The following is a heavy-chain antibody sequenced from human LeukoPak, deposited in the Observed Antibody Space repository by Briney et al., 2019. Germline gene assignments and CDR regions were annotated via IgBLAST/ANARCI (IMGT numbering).Heavy chain of an antibody. CDR3: ARASSSWWIWFDP. J-gene: IGHJ5*02. Sequence: ASVKVSCKASGYTFTGYYMHWVRQAPGQGLEWMGWINPNSGGTNYAQKFQGWVTMTRDTSISTAYMELSRLRSDDTAVYYCARASSSWWIWFDPWGQGTLVTVSS. CDR2: INPNSGGT. D-gene: IGHD6-13*01. CDR1: GYTFTGYY. V-gene: IGHV1-2*04.